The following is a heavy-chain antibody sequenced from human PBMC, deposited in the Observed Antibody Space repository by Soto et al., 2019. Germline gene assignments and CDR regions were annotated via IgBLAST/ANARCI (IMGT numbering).Heavy chain of an antibody. CDR1: GFSFRNYN. Sequence: EVQLVESGGGLVKPGGSLRLSCAASGFSFRNYNMNWVRQLPGKGLEWISSIGSTGGYIYYADSMKGRVTISRDNGNNSVFLQLDSLRAEDTGVYFCVRDRSFFCSGKNCKGLDYWGQGTLVSVSS. V-gene: IGHV3-21*01. CDR2: IGSTGGYI. CDR3: VRDRSFFCSGKNCKGLDY. D-gene: IGHD1-26*01. J-gene: IGHJ4*02.